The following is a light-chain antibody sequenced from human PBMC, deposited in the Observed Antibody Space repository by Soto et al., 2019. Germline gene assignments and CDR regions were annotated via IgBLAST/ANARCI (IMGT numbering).Light chain of an antibody. V-gene: IGKV4-1*01. J-gene: IGKJ2*01. CDR3: QQYYSPPYT. CDR1: QSVLYSSNNKND. Sequence: DIVMTQSPDSLAVSLGERATINCKSSQSVLYSSNNKNDLRWYQQKPGQPPKLLIYWASTRESGVPDRFSGSGSVTDFTLTINSLQAEGVAVYYCQQYYSPPYTFGQGTKREIK. CDR2: WAS.